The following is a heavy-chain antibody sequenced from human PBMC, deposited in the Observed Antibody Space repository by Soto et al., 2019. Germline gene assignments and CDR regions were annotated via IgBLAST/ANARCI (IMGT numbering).Heavy chain of an antibody. D-gene: IGHD1-7*01. CDR2: MSGSSSTT. V-gene: IGHV3-23*01. CDR1: GLTFSNYA. J-gene: IGHJ4*02. Sequence: PGGSLRLSCATSGLTFSNYAMSWVRRAPGGGLEWVSSMSGSSSTTYYADSVRGRFTISRDRSKNTLHLQMSSLRAEDTALYYCAKNQERELPRVIDFWGQGTLVTVYS. CDR3: AKNQERELPRVIDF.